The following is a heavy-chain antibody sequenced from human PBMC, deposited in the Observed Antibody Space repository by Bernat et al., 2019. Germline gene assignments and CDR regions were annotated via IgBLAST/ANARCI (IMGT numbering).Heavy chain of an antibody. D-gene: IGHD3-22*01. CDR3: ARDQRPHYYDSSGYQAYYFDY. CDR1: GFTFGDYA. CDR2: ISSSGSTI. J-gene: IGHJ4*02. Sequence: EVQLVESGGGLVQPGRSLRLSCTASGFTFGDYAMSWVRQAPGKGLEWVSYISSSGSTIYYADSVKGRFTISRDNAKNSLYLQMNSLRAEDTAVYYCARDQRPHYYDSSGYQAYYFDYWGQGTLVTVSS. V-gene: IGHV3-48*03.